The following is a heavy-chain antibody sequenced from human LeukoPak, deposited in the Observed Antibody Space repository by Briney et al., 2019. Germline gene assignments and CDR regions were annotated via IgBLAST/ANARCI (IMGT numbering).Heavy chain of an antibody. CDR3: ARDPGDGYNTYYDAFDI. CDR1: GGSISSHY. Sequence: PSETLSLTCTVSGGSISSHYWSWIRQPPGKGLEWNGYIYYSGSTNYNPSLRSRVTISVDTSKNQFSRKLSSVTAADTAVYYCARDPGDGYNTYYDAFDIWGQGTMVTVSS. V-gene: IGHV4-59*11. J-gene: IGHJ3*02. CDR2: IYYSGST. D-gene: IGHD5-24*01.